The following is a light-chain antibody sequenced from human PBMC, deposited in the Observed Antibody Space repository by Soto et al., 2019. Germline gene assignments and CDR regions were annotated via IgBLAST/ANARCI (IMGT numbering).Light chain of an antibody. J-gene: IGKJ1*01. CDR1: QSVSSW. Sequence: DIQMTQSPSTLSASVGGRVIITYRASQSVSSWLAWYQQKPGKAPKLLIYKASTLEPGVPSRFSGSGSGTVFTLTINSLQPDDFATYYCQQYNSYSGTFGQGTKVEIK. V-gene: IGKV1-5*03. CDR3: QQYNSYSGT. CDR2: KAS.